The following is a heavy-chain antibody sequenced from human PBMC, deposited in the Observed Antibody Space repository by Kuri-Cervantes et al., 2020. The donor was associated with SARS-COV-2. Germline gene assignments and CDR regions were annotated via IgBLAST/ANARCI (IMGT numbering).Heavy chain of an antibody. Sequence: GESLKISCAASGFTFSSYWMSWVRQAPGKGLEWVANIKQDGSEKYYVDSVKGRFTISRDNAKNSLYLQMNSLRAEDTAVYYCARDLIGPSTYYDFWSGYTNYYYYYMDVWGKGTTVTVSS. CDR2: IKQDGSEK. CDR1: GFTFSSYW. D-gene: IGHD3-3*01. J-gene: IGHJ6*03. V-gene: IGHV3-7*01. CDR3: ARDLIGPSTYYDFWSGYTNYYYYYMDV.